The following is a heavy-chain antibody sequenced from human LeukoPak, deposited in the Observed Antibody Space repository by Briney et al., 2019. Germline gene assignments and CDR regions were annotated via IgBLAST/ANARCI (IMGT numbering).Heavy chain of an antibody. Sequence: SETLSLTCTVSGGSISSGDYYWSWIRQPPGKGLEWIGYIYYSGSTYYNPSLKSRVTISVDTSKNQFSLKLSSVTAADTAVYYCARDGGSDSSGYHYWGQETLVTVSS. CDR1: GGSISSGDYY. CDR3: ARDGGSDSSGYHY. J-gene: IGHJ4*02. CDR2: IYYSGST. V-gene: IGHV4-30-4*08. D-gene: IGHD3-22*01.